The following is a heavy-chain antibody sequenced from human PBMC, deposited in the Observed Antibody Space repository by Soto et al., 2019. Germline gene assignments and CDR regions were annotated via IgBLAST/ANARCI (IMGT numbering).Heavy chain of an antibody. Sequence: QLQLQESGPGLVKPSETLSLTCTVSGGSISSSSYYWSWIRQPPGTGLEWIGSIYYSGTTYYNQSLKSRVTIPVDTSQNQCSLRLSSVTAAATAVYYCARHTPAISIADHWGQGTLVTVSS. J-gene: IGHJ4*02. D-gene: IGHD2-15*01. CDR2: IYYSGTT. CDR3: ARHTPAISIADH. V-gene: IGHV4-39*01. CDR1: GGSISSSSYY.